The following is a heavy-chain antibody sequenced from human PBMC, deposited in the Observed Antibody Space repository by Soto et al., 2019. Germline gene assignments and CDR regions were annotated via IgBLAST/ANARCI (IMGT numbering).Heavy chain of an antibody. D-gene: IGHD3-22*01. Sequence: SSVKVSCKASGYTFTSYGISWVRQAPGQGLEWMGWISAYNGNTNYAQKLQGRVTMTTDTSTSTAYMELRSLRSDDTAVYYCARRPSLSRSCCYDNSGSPLWRGGIGVWGQGTTVTVSS. CDR1: GYTFTSYG. J-gene: IGHJ6*02. V-gene: IGHV1-18*01. CDR3: ARRPSLSRSCCYDNSGSPLWRGGIGV. CDR2: ISAYNGNT.